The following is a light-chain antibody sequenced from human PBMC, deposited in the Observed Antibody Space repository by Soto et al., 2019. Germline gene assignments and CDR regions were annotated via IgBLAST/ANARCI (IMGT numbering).Light chain of an antibody. Sequence: DIQMTQSPSLVSASVGDRVTITCRASQGVTSGLAWYQQKPGKAPNLLIYGASNLQSGVPSRFSGSGSGTDFTLTISSVQPEDFAIYNCQQTHSAPRTFGQGTRLDIK. CDR1: QGVTSG. CDR2: GAS. CDR3: QQTHSAPRT. V-gene: IGKV1-12*01. J-gene: IGKJ1*01.